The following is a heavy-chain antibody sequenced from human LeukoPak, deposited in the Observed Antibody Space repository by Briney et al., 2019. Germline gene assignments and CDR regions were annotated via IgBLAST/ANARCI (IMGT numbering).Heavy chain of an antibody. CDR2: IWYDGSNK. CDR1: GFTFSSYG. CDR3: ARDGLDGIDY. V-gene: IGHV3-33*01. D-gene: IGHD1-26*01. Sequence: GGSLRLSCAASGFTFSSYGMHWVRQAPGKGLEWVAVIWYDGSNKYYADSVKGRFTISRDNGKNSLYLQMNSLRADDTAVYYCARDGLDGIDYWGQGTLVTVSS. J-gene: IGHJ4*02.